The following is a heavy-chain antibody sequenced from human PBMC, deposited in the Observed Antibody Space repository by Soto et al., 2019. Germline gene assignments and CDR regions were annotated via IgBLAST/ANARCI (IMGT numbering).Heavy chain of an antibody. Sequence: HPGGSLRLSCAASGFTFSSYGMHWVRQAPGRGLEWVAVISYDGSNKYYADSVKGRFTISRDNSKNTLYPQMNSLRAEDTAVYYCAKVIGSGSFYYYYGMDVWGQGTTVTVSS. CDR1: GFTFSSYG. J-gene: IGHJ6*02. D-gene: IGHD3-10*01. V-gene: IGHV3-30*18. CDR2: ISYDGSNK. CDR3: AKVIGSGSFYYYYGMDV.